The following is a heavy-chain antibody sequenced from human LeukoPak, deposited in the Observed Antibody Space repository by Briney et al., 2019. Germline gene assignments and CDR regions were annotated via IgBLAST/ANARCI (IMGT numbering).Heavy chain of an antibody. Sequence: SETLSLTCTVSGGSISSYYWSWIRQPPGKGLEWIGYISDSGYTNYTPSLKSRVAISVDKSRNLFSLTLSSLTAADTAVYYCARAARSRWLQYGYFGSWGQGTLVSVSS. CDR3: ARAARSRWLQYGYFGS. J-gene: IGHJ4*02. V-gene: IGHV4-59*01. CDR1: GGSISSYY. CDR2: ISDSGYT. D-gene: IGHD5-24*01.